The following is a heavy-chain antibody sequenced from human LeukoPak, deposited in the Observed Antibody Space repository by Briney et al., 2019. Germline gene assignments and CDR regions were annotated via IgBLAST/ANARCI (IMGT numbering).Heavy chain of an antibody. J-gene: IGHJ3*02. CDR1: GGSISSGGYS. V-gene: IGHV4-30-4*07. D-gene: IGHD3-16*01. CDR3: ARQVGAAFDI. CDR2: IYYTGNT. Sequence: SETLSLTCAVSGGSISSGGYSWGWIRQPPGKAMEFIAYIYYTGNTYFNPSLKSRVTISVDTSKNQFSLKLSSVTAADTAVYYCARQVGAAFDIWGQGTMVTVSS.